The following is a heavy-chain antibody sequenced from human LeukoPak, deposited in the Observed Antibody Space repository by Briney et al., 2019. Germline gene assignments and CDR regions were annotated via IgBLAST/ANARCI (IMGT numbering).Heavy chain of an antibody. CDR3: AREFGDYDWRAFDI. D-gene: IGHD4-17*01. Sequence: GGSLRLSCAASGFTFSSYAMSWVRQAPGKGLEWVSVISGSGGNTYYTDSVKGRFTISRDNSKNTLYLQVNSLRDEDTAAYYCAREFGDYDWRAFDIWGQGTIVTVSS. CDR1: GFTFSSYA. CDR2: ISGSGGNT. V-gene: IGHV3-23*01. J-gene: IGHJ3*02.